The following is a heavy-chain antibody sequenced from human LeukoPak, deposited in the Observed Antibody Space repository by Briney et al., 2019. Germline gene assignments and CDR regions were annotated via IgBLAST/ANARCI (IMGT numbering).Heavy chain of an antibody. V-gene: IGHV1-46*01. D-gene: IGHD7-27*01. J-gene: IGHJ4*02. Sequence: ASVTVSCKASGYTFTTYYMHWVRQAPGQGLEWMGIIDPSGGGTSYAQKFQGRVTMTRDTSTSTVYMELSSLRSEDTAVYYCARSGGTGDLDYWGQGTLVTVSS. CDR2: IDPSGGGT. CDR1: GYTFTTYY. CDR3: ARSGGTGDLDY.